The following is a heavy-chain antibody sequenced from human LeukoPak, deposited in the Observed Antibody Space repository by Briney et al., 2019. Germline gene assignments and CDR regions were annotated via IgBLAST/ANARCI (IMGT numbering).Heavy chain of an antibody. CDR3: ATEGYSSGWYEDYFDY. V-gene: IGHV1-24*01. J-gene: IGHJ4*02. Sequence: ASVKVSCKVSGYTLTELSMHWVRQAPGKGLEWMGGFDPEDGETIYAQKFQGRVTMTEVTSTDTAYMELSSLRSEDTAVYYCATEGYSSGWYEDYFDYWGQGTLVTVSS. CDR2: FDPEDGET. D-gene: IGHD6-19*01. CDR1: GYTLTELS.